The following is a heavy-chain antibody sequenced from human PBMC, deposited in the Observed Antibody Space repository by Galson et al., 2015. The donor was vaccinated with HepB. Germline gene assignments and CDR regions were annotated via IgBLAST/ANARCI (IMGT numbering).Heavy chain of an antibody. J-gene: IGHJ6*02. CDR2: VYYSGVT. CDR1: GASTSSNSYY. D-gene: IGHD3-16*02. Sequence: ETLSLTCTVSGASTSSNSYYWNWIRQSPEKGLEWIGSVYYSGVTYYNPSLQSRVTISVDTSKNQFSLRLNSVTATATALYYCARALGGSYFYGLDVWGQGTTVAVSS. CDR3: ARALGGSYFYGLDV. V-gene: IGHV4-39*01.